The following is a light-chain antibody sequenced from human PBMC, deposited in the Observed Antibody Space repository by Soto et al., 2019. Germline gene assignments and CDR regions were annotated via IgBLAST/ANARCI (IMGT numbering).Light chain of an antibody. CDR2: DVS. V-gene: IGLV2-14*03. J-gene: IGLJ1*01. Sequence: QSALTQPASVSGSPGQSITISCTGTSSDVDGYDYVSWYQQHPGKAPKLMIYDVSNRPSGVSNRFSGSKSANTASLTISGLQAEDEAEYYCSSYTSISTLVFGTGTKVTVL. CDR3: SSYTSISTLV. CDR1: SSDVDGYDY.